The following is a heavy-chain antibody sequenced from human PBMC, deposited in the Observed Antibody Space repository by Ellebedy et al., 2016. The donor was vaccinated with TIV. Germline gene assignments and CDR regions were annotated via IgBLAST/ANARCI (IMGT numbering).Heavy chain of an antibody. CDR3: ARDPRRLRPTEDYYYGLDV. D-gene: IGHD5-18*01. V-gene: IGHV3-30-3*01. Sequence: GESLKISXTGSGFTFRSYAMHWVRQAPGKGPEWVAVISYDGSTEYYADSVKGRFTLSRDNSKNTLYLQMNSLRPEDTAVYYCARDPRRLRPTEDYYYGLDVWGQGTTVTVSS. CDR1: GFTFRSYA. J-gene: IGHJ6*02. CDR2: ISYDGSTE.